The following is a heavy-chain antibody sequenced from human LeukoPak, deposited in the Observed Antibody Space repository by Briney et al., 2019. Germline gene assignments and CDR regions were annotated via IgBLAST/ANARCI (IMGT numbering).Heavy chain of an antibody. J-gene: IGHJ4*02. CDR2: IFYSGVT. Sequence: SETLSLTCTVSGGSISKSSFYWGWIRQPPGQGLEWIGNIFYSGVTYYNPSLKSRVTMSVDTSNNQFSLRLNSVTAADTAVYYRARRSDLGGFSDSWGQGTLVTVSS. D-gene: IGHD4-23*01. V-gene: IGHV4-39*01. CDR1: GGSISKSSFY. CDR3: ARRSDLGGFSDS.